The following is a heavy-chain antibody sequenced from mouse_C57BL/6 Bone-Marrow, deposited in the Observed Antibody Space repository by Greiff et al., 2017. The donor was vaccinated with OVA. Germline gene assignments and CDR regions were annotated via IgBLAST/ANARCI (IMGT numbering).Heavy chain of an antibody. CDR1: GYTFTDYY. V-gene: IGHV1-26*01. CDR2: INPNNGGT. Sequence: VQLKQSGPELVKPGASVKISCKASGYTFTDYYMNWVKQSHGKSLEWIGDINPNNGGTSYNQKFKGKATLTVDKSSSTAYMELRSLTSEASAVYYCARSPPWFAYWGQGTLVTVSA. CDR3: ARSPPWFAY. J-gene: IGHJ3*01.